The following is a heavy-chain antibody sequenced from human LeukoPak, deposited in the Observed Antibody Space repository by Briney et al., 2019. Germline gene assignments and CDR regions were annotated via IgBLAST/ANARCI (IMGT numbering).Heavy chain of an antibody. V-gene: IGHV4-59*01. D-gene: IGHD5-18*01. CDR1: GGSISSYY. Sequence: SETLSLTCTVSGGSISSYYWTWLRQPPGKGLEWIGYNSYSGNTNYNPSLKSRVTISLDMSKNQFSLRLSSVTAADTAVYYCARAPDTAMVTSAFDIWGQGTMVSVSS. CDR2: NSYSGNT. CDR3: ARAPDTAMVTSAFDI. J-gene: IGHJ3*02.